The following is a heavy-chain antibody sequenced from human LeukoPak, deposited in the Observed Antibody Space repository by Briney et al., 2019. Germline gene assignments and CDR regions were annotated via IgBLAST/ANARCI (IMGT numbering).Heavy chain of an antibody. CDR2: IWYDGSNK. CDR1: GFTVSSNY. CDR3: ARDCYYDSSGYYSI. J-gene: IGHJ4*02. V-gene: IGHV3-33*08. Sequence: GGSLRLSCAASGFTVSSNYMSWVRQAPGKGLEWVAVIWYDGSNKYYADSVKGRFTISRDNSKNTLYLQMNSLRAEDTAVYYCARDCYYDSSGYYSIWGQGTLVTVSS. D-gene: IGHD3-22*01.